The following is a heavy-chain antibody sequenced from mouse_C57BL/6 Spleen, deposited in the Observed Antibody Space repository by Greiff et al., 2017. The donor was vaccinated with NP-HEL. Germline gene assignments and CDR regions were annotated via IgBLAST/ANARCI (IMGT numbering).Heavy chain of an antibody. CDR2: IYPSDSET. CDR3: ALLTGLWYFDV. V-gene: IGHV1-61*01. Sequence: QVQLQQPGAELVRPGSSVKLSCKASGYTFTSYWMDWVKQRPGQGLEWIGNIYPSDSETHYNQKFKDKATLIVDKSSSTAYMQLSSLTSEDSAVYYCALLTGLWYFDVWGTGTTVTVSS. J-gene: IGHJ1*03. CDR1: GYTFTSYW. D-gene: IGHD4-1*01.